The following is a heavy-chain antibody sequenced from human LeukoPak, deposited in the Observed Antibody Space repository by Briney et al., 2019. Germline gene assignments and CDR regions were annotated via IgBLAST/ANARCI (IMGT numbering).Heavy chain of an antibody. D-gene: IGHD4-11*01. CDR1: GGSFSGYY. Sequence: SETLSLTCAVYGGSFSGYYWSWIRQPPGKGQEWIGEINHSGSTNYNPSLKSRVTISVDTSKNQFSLKLSSVTAADTAVYYCARDLGSNYPAYFDYWGQGTLVTVSS. CDR3: ARDLGSNYPAYFDY. V-gene: IGHV4-34*01. CDR2: INHSGST. J-gene: IGHJ4*02.